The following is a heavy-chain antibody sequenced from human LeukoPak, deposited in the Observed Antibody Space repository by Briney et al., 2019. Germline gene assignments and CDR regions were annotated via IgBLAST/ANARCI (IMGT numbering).Heavy chain of an antibody. V-gene: IGHV3-30*02. J-gene: IGHJ6*03. CDR1: AFTFSSYG. CDR2: IQYDRTNE. Sequence: PGGSLRLSCAASAFTFSSYGMHWVRQAPGKGLEWVAYIQYDRTNEQYAHSVKGRFRISRDNSNNILYLQMNSPRTEDTAVYYCAKDRCSNGIGCYYYYMEVWGKGTTVTISS. CDR3: AKDRCSNGIGCYYYYMEV. D-gene: IGHD2-8*01.